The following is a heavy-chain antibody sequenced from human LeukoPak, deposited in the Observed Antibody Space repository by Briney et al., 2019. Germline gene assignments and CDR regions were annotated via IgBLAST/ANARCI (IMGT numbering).Heavy chain of an antibody. V-gene: IGHV1-69*11. D-gene: IGHD4-17*01. CDR2: VIPVLGTA. Sequence: EASVKVSCKASEDIFSSAAISWVRLTPGQGLEWMGTVIPVLGTANYAQKFQGRVTITSDESTTTVYMEVTSLRSEDTAVYYCARDLDYGDDAFDIWGQGTMVTVSS. CDR1: EDIFSSAA. J-gene: IGHJ3*02. CDR3: ARDLDYGDDAFDI.